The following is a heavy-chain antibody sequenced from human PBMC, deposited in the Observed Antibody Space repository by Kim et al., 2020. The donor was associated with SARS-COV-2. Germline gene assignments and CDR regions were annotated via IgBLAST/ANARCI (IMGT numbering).Heavy chain of an antibody. J-gene: IGHJ2*01. CDR1: GGSISSGGYY. Sequence: SETLSLTCTVSGGSISSGGYYWSWIRQHPGKGLEWIGYIYYSGSTYYNPSLKSRVTISVDTSKNQFSLKLSSVTAADTAVYYCASCQLGRFWYLDLWGRGTRVTVST. CDR2: IYYSGST. CDR3: ASCQLGRFWYLDL. D-gene: IGHD7-27*01. V-gene: IGHV4-31*03.